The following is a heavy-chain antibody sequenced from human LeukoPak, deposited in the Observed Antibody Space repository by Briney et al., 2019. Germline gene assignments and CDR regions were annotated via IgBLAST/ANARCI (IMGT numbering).Heavy chain of an antibody. J-gene: IGHJ4*02. CDR1: GASIANTFYY. V-gene: IGHV4-61*02. CDR3: ARRQDGHDY. Sequence: SETLSPTCTVSGASIANTFYYWNWLRQPAGKGLEWIGRIYTTGSTDYNPSLKSRVTISLDTARNQFSLKLSSVTAADTAVYYCARRQDGHDYWGQGTLVTVSS. CDR2: IYTTGST.